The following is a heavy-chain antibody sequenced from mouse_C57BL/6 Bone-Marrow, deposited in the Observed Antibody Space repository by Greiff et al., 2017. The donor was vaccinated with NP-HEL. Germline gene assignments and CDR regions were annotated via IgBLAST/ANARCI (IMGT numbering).Heavy chain of an antibody. V-gene: IGHV1-55*01. CDR2: IYPGSGST. CDR3: ARAHYCYGSSLY. D-gene: IGHD1-1*01. J-gene: IGHJ2*01. Sequence: QVQLQQPGAELVKPGASVKMSCKASGYTFTSYWITWVKQRPGQGLEWIGDIYPGSGSTNYNEKFKSKATLTVDTSSSTAYMQLSSLTSEDSAVYYCARAHYCYGSSLYWGQGTTLTVSS. CDR1: GYTFTSYW.